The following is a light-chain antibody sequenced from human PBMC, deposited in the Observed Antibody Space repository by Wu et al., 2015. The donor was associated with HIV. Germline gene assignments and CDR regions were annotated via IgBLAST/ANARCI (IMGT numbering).Light chain of an antibody. CDR2: AAS. Sequence: DIQMTQSPSSLSASVGETVSISCRASQTISSYLNWYQHKPGKAPNLLIYAASSLHSGVPSRFSGSGSGTDFTLTISSLQPEDFATYYCQQSYRTPLTFGQGTKLEIK. J-gene: IGKJ2*01. CDR3: QQSYRTPLT. CDR1: QTISSY. V-gene: IGKV1-39*01.